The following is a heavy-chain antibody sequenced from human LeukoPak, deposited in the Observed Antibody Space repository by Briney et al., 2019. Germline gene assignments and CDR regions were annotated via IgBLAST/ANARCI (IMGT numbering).Heavy chain of an antibody. V-gene: IGHV4-4*07. D-gene: IGHD3-9*01. CDR2: IYTTGST. CDR3: AKLYDALTPTDY. J-gene: IGHJ4*02. CDR1: GGSISSYY. Sequence: SETLSLTCTVSGGSISSYYWSWIRQPAGKGLEWIGRIYTTGSTNYNPSLRSRVTMSVDTSNNQFSLKLTSVTAADTAVYYCAKLYDALTPTDYWGQGTLVTVSS.